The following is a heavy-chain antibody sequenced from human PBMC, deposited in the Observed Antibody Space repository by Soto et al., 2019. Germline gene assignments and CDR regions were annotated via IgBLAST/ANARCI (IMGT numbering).Heavy chain of an antibody. J-gene: IGHJ4*02. CDR2: ISSGSKTI. D-gene: IGHD3-9*01. Sequence: PGGSLRLSXAASGFTFSAYSVNWVRQAPGKGLEWVSYISSGSKTIYYAESVKGRFTVSRDNARNSQYLQMNSLRDEDTAVYYCAREDILGVRSFDYWGQGTLVTVSS. CDR3: AREDILGVRSFDY. CDR1: GFTFSAYS. V-gene: IGHV3-48*02.